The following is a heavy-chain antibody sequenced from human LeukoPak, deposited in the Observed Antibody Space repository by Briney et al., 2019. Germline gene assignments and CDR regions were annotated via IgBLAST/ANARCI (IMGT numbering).Heavy chain of an antibody. J-gene: IGHJ4*02. CDR3: ARGEILSSIAAPRGYFDY. V-gene: IGHV4-30-4*08. Sequence: SETLSLTCTVSGGSISSGDYYWSWIRQPPGKGLEWIGYIYYSGSTYYNPSLKSRVTISVDTSKNQFSLKLSSVTAADTAVYYCARGEILSSIAAPRGYFDYWGQGTLVTVSS. D-gene: IGHD6-6*01. CDR1: GGSISSGDYY. CDR2: IYYSGST.